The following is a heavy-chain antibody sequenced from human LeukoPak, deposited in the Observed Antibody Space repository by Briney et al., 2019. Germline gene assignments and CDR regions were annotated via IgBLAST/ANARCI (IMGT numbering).Heavy chain of an antibody. D-gene: IGHD3-22*01. J-gene: IGHJ4*02. CDR3: AREDSSHFDY. CDR2: IYYSGSI. CDR1: GGSISSYY. V-gene: IGHV4-59*01. Sequence: SETLSLTCTVSGGSISSYYWSWIRQPPGKGLEWIGYIYYSGSINYNPSLKSRVTISVDTSKNQFSLKLSSVTAADTAVYYCAREDSSHFDYWGQGTLVTVSS.